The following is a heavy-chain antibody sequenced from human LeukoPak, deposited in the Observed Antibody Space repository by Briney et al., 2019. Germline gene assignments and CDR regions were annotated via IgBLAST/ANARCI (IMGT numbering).Heavy chain of an antibody. CDR3: ARLNNYNWNYVDY. Sequence: GGSLRLSCAASGFTFSSYSMNWVRQAPGKGLEWVSSISSSSSYIYYADSVKGRFTISRDNAKNSLYLQMNSLRAEDTAVYYCARLNNYNWNYVDYWGQGTLVTVSS. CDR2: ISSSSSYI. V-gene: IGHV3-21*01. CDR1: GFTFSSYS. J-gene: IGHJ4*02. D-gene: IGHD1-7*01.